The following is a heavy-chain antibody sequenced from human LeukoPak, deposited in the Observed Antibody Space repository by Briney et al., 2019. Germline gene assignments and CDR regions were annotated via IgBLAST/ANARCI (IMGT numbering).Heavy chain of an antibody. CDR2: ISWNSGSI. D-gene: IGHD2-2*01. Sequence: GGSLRLSCAAYGFTFDDYAMHWVRQAPGKGMEWVSGISWNSGSIGYADSVKGRFTISRDNAKNSLYLQMNSLRAEDTALYYCASLDYFDYWGQGTLVTVSS. V-gene: IGHV3-9*01. CDR3: ASLDYFDY. J-gene: IGHJ4*02. CDR1: GFTFDDYA.